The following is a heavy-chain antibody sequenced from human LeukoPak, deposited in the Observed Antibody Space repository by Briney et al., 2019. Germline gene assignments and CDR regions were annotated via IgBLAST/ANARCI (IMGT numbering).Heavy chain of an antibody. J-gene: IGHJ6*02. D-gene: IGHD2-2*01. V-gene: IGHV4-39*01. Sequence: SETLSLTCTVSGGSISSSSYYWGWIRQPPGKGLEWIGSIHYSGSTYYNPSLKSRVTISVDPSKNQFSLKLSSVTAADTAVYYCARLDCSSTSCYDYYYYGMDVWGQGTTVTVSS. CDR1: GGSISSSSYY. CDR3: ARLDCSSTSCYDYYYYGMDV. CDR2: IHYSGST.